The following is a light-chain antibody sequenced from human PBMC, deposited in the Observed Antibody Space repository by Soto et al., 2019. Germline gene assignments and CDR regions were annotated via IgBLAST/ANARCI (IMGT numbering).Light chain of an antibody. V-gene: IGKV3-20*01. CDR2: GAS. CDR3: QQYGSSSLYT. Sequence: EIVLTQSPGTLSLSPGERATLSCRASQSVRISYLAWYQQNPGQAPRLLIYGASSRATGIPDRFSGSGAGPDFTLPLRRLEPEDFAVYYCQQYGSSSLYTFGQGTKLEI. CDR1: QSVRISY. J-gene: IGKJ2*01.